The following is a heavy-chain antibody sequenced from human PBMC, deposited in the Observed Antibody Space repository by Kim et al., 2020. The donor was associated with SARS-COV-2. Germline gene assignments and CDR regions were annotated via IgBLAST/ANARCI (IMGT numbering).Heavy chain of an antibody. Sequence: SETLSLTCTVSGGSVSSGSSYWSWIRQPPGGGLEWIGYIYYNGNTNYNPSLKSRVTISVDTSKNQFFLSLSSVTASDTAMYYCARDERNDGGYWTYPSYYGLDVWGRGTTVSVSS. CDR3: ARDERNDGGYWTYPSYYGLDV. J-gene: IGHJ6*02. CDR2: IYYNGNT. D-gene: IGHD1-26*01. V-gene: IGHV4-61*01. CDR1: GGSVSSGSSY.